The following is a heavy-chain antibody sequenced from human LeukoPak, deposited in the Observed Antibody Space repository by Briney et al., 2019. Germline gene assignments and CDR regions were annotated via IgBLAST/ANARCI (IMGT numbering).Heavy chain of an antibody. V-gene: IGHV4-59*12. Sequence: PSETLSLTCTVSGGSISSYYWSWIRQPPGKGLEWIGYIYYSGSTNYNPSLKSRVTISVDTSKNQLSLKLSSVTAADTAVYYCARGLDYYDTSGLYRGGQGTMVTVSS. D-gene: IGHD3-22*01. J-gene: IGHJ3*01. CDR2: IYYSGST. CDR1: GGSISSYY. CDR3: ARGLDYYDTSGLYR.